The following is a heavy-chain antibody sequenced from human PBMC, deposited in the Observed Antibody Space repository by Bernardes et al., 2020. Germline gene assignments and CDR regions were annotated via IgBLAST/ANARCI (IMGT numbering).Heavy chain of an antibody. D-gene: IGHD2-21*01. Sequence: GGSLRLSCAASGFTFSSYSMNWVRQAPGKGLEWVSSISSSSSYIYYADSVKGRFTISRDNAKNSLYLQMNSLRAEDTAVYYCARDHTTGGDWVPYGMDVWGQGTTVTVSS. V-gene: IGHV3-21*01. CDR1: GFTFSSYS. CDR2: ISSSSSYI. CDR3: ARDHTTGGDWVPYGMDV. J-gene: IGHJ6*02.